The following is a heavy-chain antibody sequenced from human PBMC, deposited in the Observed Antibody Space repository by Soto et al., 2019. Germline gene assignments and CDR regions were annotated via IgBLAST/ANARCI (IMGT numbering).Heavy chain of an antibody. CDR2: ISWNSGSI. V-gene: IGHV3-9*01. CDR3: AKGHHRYGYDLFDY. D-gene: IGHD5-18*01. J-gene: IGHJ4*02. CDR1: GFTFDDYA. Sequence: GGSLRLSCAASGFTFDDYAMQWVRQASGKGLEWVSGISWNSGSIGYADSVKGRFTISRDNAKNALYLQMNSLRAEVTAFYYCAKGHHRYGYDLFDYWGQGTLVTVSS.